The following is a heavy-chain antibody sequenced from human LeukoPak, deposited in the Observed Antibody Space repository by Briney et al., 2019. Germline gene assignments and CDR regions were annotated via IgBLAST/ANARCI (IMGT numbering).Heavy chain of an antibody. CDR3: ARDERRYSRSGSYYNVIYYGMDV. Sequence: SETLSLTCTVSGGSINGYYWTWIRQPPGKGLEWIGYIHYTGSSNYNPSVKSRVTISVDTSKNQFSLNLNSVTAADTAVYYCARDERRYSRSGSYYNVIYYGMDVWGQGTTVTVSS. CDR1: GGSINGYY. D-gene: IGHD3-10*01. V-gene: IGHV4-59*12. J-gene: IGHJ6*02. CDR2: IHYTGSS.